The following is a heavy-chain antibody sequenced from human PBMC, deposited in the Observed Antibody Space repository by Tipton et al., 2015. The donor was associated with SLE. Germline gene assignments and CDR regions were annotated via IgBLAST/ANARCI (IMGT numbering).Heavy chain of an antibody. CDR2: ISYDGSNK. CDR1: GFTFSSYA. D-gene: IGHD3-10*01. Sequence: QLVQSGGGLVKPGGSLRLSCAASGFTFSSYAMHWVRQAPGKGLEWVAVISYDGSNKYYADSVKGRFTISRDNAKNSLYLQMNSLRAEDTAVYYCARGSEAFDIWGQGTMVTVSS. J-gene: IGHJ3*02. V-gene: IGHV3-30-3*01. CDR3: ARGSEAFDI.